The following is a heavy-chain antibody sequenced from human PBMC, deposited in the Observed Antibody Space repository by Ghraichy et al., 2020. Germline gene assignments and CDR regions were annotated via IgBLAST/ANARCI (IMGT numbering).Heavy chain of an antibody. V-gene: IGHV4-39*07. D-gene: IGHD3-3*01. CDR2: IYYSGST. Sequence: SETLSLTCTVSGGSISSSSYYWGWIRQPPGKGLEWIGSIYYSGSTYYNPSLKSRVTISVDTSKNQFSLKLSSVTAADTAVYYCARDCQDGQDYDFWSGPIPGWFDPWGQGTLVTVSS. J-gene: IGHJ5*02. CDR1: GGSISSSSYY. CDR3: ARDCQDGQDYDFWSGPIPGWFDP.